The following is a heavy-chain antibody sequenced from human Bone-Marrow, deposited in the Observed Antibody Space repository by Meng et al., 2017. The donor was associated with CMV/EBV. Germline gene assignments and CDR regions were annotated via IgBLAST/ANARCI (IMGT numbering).Heavy chain of an antibody. D-gene: IGHD1-14*01. V-gene: IGHV4-61*01. CDR2: IYYSGST. CDR1: GGSVSSGTYS. Sequence: SETLSLTCTASGGSVSSGTYSWSWLRQPPGKGLEWIGYIYYSGSTNYNPSLKSRVTISVDTSKNQFSLKLTSVPAADTAVYYCAREHRGNRYNWFDPWGQGTLVTVSS. CDR3: AREHRGNRYNWFDP. J-gene: IGHJ5*02.